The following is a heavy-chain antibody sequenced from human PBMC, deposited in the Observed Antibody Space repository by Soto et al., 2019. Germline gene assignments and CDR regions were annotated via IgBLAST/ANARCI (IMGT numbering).Heavy chain of an antibody. CDR1: GYSFTSYW. D-gene: IGHD3-3*01. V-gene: IGHV5-51*01. CDR3: ARHGGAKDDFWSGYYNV. J-gene: IGHJ6*02. Sequence: ESLKISCKGSGYSFTSYWLGWVRQMPGKGLEWMGIIYPGDSDTRYSPSFQGQVTISADKSISTAYLQWSSLKASDTAMYYCARHGGAKDDFWSGYYNVWGQGTTVTVSS. CDR2: IYPGDSDT.